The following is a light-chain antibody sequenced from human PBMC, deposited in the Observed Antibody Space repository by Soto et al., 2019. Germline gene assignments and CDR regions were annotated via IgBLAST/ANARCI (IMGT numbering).Light chain of an antibody. CDR3: QQYVTSPRT. CDR2: GAS. Sequence: EIVLTQSPGPLSLSPGERDTLSCRASQGLTSNFLAWYQQKPGQAPSLLIYGASNRATGVPDRFSGGGSGTEFTLTISRLEPEDFAVYFCQQYVTSPRTFGQGTRVELK. J-gene: IGKJ1*01. V-gene: IGKV3-20*01. CDR1: QGLTSNF.